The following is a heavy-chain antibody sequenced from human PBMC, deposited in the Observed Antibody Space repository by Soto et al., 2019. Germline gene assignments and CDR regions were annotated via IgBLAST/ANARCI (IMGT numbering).Heavy chain of an antibody. CDR1: GYTFTSYY. J-gene: IGHJ4*02. CDR2: INPSGGST. CDR3: ARGFCTTTTCLVGDF. D-gene: IGHD2-2*01. Sequence: QVQLVQSGAEVKKPGASVKISCKSSGYTFTSYYMHWVRHAPGQGLEWMGMINPSGGSTNYAQRFQGRVTMTRATSTSTVYMDLSDLRSEDTAVYYCARGFCTTTTCLVGDFWGQGTLVTVSS. V-gene: IGHV1-46*01.